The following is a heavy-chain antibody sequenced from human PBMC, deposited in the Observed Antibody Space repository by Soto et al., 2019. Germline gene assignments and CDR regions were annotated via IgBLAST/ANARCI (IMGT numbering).Heavy chain of an antibody. Sequence: ASVKVSCKASGYTFTSYDIYWVRQATGQGLEWMGWMNPGSGDTGYAQKFQGRVTMTRDISIATAYMELNSLTSEDTAIYYCVRMESFGSLNWFDPWGQGTLVTVSS. CDR1: GYTFTSYD. J-gene: IGHJ5*02. CDR2: MNPGSGDT. D-gene: IGHD5-18*01. CDR3: VRMESFGSLNWFDP. V-gene: IGHV1-8*01.